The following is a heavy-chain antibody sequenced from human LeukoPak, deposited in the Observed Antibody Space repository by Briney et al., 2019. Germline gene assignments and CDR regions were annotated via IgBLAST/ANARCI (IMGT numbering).Heavy chain of an antibody. CDR1: GFTFSSYG. J-gene: IGHJ3*02. CDR3: AKDRFPYCSGGSCYSDAFDI. V-gene: IGHV3-30*02. Sequence: GGSLRLSCAASGFTFSSYGMHWVRQAPGKGLEWVAFIRYDGSNKYYADSVKGRFTISRDNSKSTLYLQMNSLRAEDTAVYYCAKDRFPYCSGGSCYSDAFDIWGQGTMVTVSS. D-gene: IGHD2-15*01. CDR2: IRYDGSNK.